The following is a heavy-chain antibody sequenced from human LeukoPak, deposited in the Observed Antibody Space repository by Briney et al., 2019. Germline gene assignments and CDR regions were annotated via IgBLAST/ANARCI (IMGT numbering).Heavy chain of an antibody. CDR3: ARALFSSSSPAADYYYYYMDV. V-gene: IGHV1-18*01. CDR1: DYTFTSYG. J-gene: IGHJ6*03. Sequence: ASVKVSCKASDYTFTSYGISWVRQAPGQGLEWMGWISAYNGNTNYAQKFQGRVTKTTDTSTSTAYMELRSLRSEDTAVYYCARALFSSSSPAADYYYYYMDVWGKGTTVTVSS. CDR2: ISAYNGNT. D-gene: IGHD6-6*01.